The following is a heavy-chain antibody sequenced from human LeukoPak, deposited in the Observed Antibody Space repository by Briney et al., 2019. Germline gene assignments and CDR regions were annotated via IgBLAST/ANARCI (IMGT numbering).Heavy chain of an antibody. CDR3: ASLQLWSTEAAFDI. D-gene: IGHD5-18*01. CDR1: GYSISSGYY. CDR2: IFHTGNT. Sequence: SETLSLTCVVSGYSISSGYYWGWVRQPPGKGLEWIGSIFHTGNTYYNPSLKSRVTISVDTSRNQFSLKLSSVTAAGPAVYYCASLQLWSTEAAFDIWGQGTMDTVSS. V-gene: IGHV4-38-2*01. J-gene: IGHJ3*02.